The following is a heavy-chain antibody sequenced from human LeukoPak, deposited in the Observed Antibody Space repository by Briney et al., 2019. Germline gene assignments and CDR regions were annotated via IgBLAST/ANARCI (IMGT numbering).Heavy chain of an antibody. J-gene: IGHJ5*02. CDR3: ARGVGKYQLRGSDP. CDR1: GGSFSGYY. Sequence: PSETLSLTCAVYGGSFSGYYWSWIRQPPGKGLEWIGEINHSGSTNYNPSLKSRVTISVDTSKNQFSLKLSSVTAADTAVYYCARGVGKYQLRGSDPWGQGTLVTVSS. D-gene: IGHD2-2*01. V-gene: IGHV4-34*01. CDR2: INHSGST.